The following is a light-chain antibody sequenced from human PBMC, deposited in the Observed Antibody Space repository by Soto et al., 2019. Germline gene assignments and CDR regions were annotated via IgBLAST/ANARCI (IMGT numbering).Light chain of an antibody. CDR3: GTWDSSLTAGV. V-gene: IGLV1-51*02. CDR1: SSNIEKNS. CDR2: ENN. Sequence: QSVLTQPPSVSAAPGQKVTISCSGSSSNIEKNSVSWYQQLPGTAPKLLIYENNKRPSGIPDRFSGSKSGTSATLGITGLQTGDEADYYCGTWDSSLTAGVFGGGTKVTVL. J-gene: IGLJ3*02.